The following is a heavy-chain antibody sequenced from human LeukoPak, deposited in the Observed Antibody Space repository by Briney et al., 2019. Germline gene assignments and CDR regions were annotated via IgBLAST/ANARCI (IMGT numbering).Heavy chain of an antibody. CDR2: TYYRSKWYN. CDR1: GDSVSSNSAA. V-gene: IGHV6-1*01. CDR3: ARDVYDSSGYYSILDY. J-gene: IGHJ4*02. Sequence: SQTLSLTCAISGDSVSSNSAAWNWIRQSPSRGLEWLGRTYYRSKWYNDYAESVKSRISINPDTSKNQFSLQLNSVTPEDTAVYYCARDVYDSSGYYSILDYWGQGTLVTASS. D-gene: IGHD3-22*01.